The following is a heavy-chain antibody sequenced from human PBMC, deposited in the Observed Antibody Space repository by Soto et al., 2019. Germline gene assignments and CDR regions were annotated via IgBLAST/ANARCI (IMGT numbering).Heavy chain of an antibody. V-gene: IGHV1-18*01. D-gene: IGHD2-21*02. CDR3: ARMVGTAMEPSYGMDV. CDR1: GYTFTSYG. Sequence: VQLVQSGAEVRKPGASVKVPCKASGYTFTSYGISWVRQAPGQGLEWMGWISTYNGNTNYAEKLQGRVTMTTDTSTSTSYVELRSLRSDDRAVCYCARMVGTAMEPSYGMDVWGQGTSVIASS. J-gene: IGHJ6*02. CDR2: ISTYNGNT.